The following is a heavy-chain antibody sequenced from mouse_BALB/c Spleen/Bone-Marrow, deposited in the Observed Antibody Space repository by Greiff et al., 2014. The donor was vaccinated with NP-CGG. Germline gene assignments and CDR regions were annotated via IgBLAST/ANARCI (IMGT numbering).Heavy chain of an antibody. V-gene: IGHV1-14*01. D-gene: IGHD2-3*01. Sequence: EVQLQQSGPELVKPGASVKMSCKASGYTFTAYVMHWVKQKPGQGLEWIGYINPYNDGTNYIEKFKGKATLTSDIPSSTAYMELSSPTSEDSAVYYCAREGWLLRLDYWGQGTTLTVSS. CDR1: GYTFTAYV. J-gene: IGHJ2*01. CDR2: INPYNDGT. CDR3: AREGWLLRLDY.